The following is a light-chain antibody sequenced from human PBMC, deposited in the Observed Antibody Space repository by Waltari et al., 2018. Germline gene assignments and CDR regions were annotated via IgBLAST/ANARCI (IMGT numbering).Light chain of an antibody. V-gene: IGLV2-23*02. CDR2: DVT. J-gene: IGLJ2*01. CDR3: CSYANSGTFVV. Sequence: QSALTQPASVSGSPGHSITISCTGTSSDVGGYNYVPWYQQHPGKAPKLMIYDVTKRPSGVSNRFSGSKSGNTASLTISGLQPEDEADYYCCSYANSGTFVVFGGGTKLTVL. CDR1: SSDVGGYNY.